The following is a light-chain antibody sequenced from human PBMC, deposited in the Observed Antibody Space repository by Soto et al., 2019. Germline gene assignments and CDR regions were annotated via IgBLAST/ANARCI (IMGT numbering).Light chain of an antibody. V-gene: IGKV3-20*01. J-gene: IGKJ2*01. CDR3: QQYGGSPMYT. Sequence: EIVLTQSPGTLSLSPGERATLSCRASQSVSSNYLAWYQQKPGQAPRLLIYGASIRATGLPDRFSGSGSGTDFTLTISRLEPEDFAVYYCQQYGGSPMYTFGQGTKLEIK. CDR2: GAS. CDR1: QSVSSNY.